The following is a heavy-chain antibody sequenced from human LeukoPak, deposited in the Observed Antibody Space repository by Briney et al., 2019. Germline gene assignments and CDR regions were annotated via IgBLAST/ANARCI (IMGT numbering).Heavy chain of an antibody. J-gene: IGHJ6*02. CDR2: IYYSGST. D-gene: IGHD3-9*01. CDR1: GGSISSYY. CDR3: ARGGMTYYDILTGYSYGMDV. V-gene: IGHV4-59*01. Sequence: TSETLSLTCTVSGGSISSYYWSWIRQPPGEGLEWIGYIYYSGSTNYNPSLKSRVTISVDTSKNQFSLKLSSVTAADTAVYYCARGGMTYYDILTGYSYGMDVWGQGTTVTVSS.